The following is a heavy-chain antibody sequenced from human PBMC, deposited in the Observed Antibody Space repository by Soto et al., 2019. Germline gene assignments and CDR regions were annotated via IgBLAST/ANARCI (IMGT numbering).Heavy chain of an antibody. J-gene: IGHJ4*02. CDR3: ARAQPYYFDY. V-gene: IGHV4-30-4*01. CDR2: ICYSGST. CDR1: GGSISSGVYC. Sequence: SETLCLTCNVSGGSISSGVYCWSWIRQPPGKGLEWIGYICYSGSTFYKPSLKSRLTISEDTSKNQFSLKLSSVTAADTAVYYCARAQPYYFDYWGQGALVTVSS.